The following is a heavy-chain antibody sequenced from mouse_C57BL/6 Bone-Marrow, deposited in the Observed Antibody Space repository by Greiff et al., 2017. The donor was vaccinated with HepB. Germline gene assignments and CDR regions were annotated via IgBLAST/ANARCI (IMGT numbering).Heavy chain of an antibody. D-gene: IGHD1-1*01. J-gene: IGHJ1*03. CDR1: GFTFSDYY. CDR2: ISNGGGST. V-gene: IGHV5-12*01. Sequence: EVKLVESGGGLVQPGGSLKLSCAASGFTFSDYYMYWVRQTPEKRLEWVAYISNGGGSTYYPDNVKGRFTISRDNAKNTLYLQMSRLKSEDTAMYDCARRAYYGSSYWDFDVWGTGTTVTVSS. CDR3: ARRAYYGSSYWDFDV.